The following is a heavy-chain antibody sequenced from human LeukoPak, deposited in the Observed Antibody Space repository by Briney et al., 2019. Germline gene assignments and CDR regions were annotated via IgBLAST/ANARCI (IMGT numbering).Heavy chain of an antibody. Sequence: PGGSLRLSCSASGFVFTIYTMYWVHQAPGKGPEYVSTISGSGNGFSIYYADSVKGRFTISRDNSKNIVYLQMNGLRSEDTAVYYCVKDFGRVRGTPDSWGQGTLVTVSS. CDR1: GFVFTIYT. CDR3: VKDFGRVRGTPDS. J-gene: IGHJ4*02. CDR2: ISGSGNGFSI. D-gene: IGHD3-16*01. V-gene: IGHV3-64D*06.